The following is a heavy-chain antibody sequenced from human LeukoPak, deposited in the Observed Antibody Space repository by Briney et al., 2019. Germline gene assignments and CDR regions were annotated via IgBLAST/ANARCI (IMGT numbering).Heavy chain of an antibody. Sequence: GGSLRLSCAASGFTFSSYWMSWVRQAPGKGLEWVANIKQDGSEKYYVDSVKGRFTISRDNAKNSLYLQMNSLRAEDTAVYYCARTRSIVGNDAFDIWGQGTMVTVSS. D-gene: IGHD2-21*01. V-gene: IGHV3-7*01. CDR3: ARTRSIVGNDAFDI. J-gene: IGHJ3*02. CDR2: IKQDGSEK. CDR1: GFTFSSYW.